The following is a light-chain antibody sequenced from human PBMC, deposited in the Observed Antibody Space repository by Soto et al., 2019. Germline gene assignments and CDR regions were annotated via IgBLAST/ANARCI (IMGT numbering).Light chain of an antibody. CDR3: LQDYNYPWT. Sequence: DIPMTQSPSSLSASVVYIFTITLRASQSINTYLNWYQQRPGKAPNLLIYAASSLQSGVPSRFSGSGSGTDFTLTISSLQPEDFATYYRLQDYNYPWTFGLGTKVDIK. J-gene: IGKJ1*01. V-gene: IGKV1-39*01. CDR2: AAS. CDR1: QSINTY.